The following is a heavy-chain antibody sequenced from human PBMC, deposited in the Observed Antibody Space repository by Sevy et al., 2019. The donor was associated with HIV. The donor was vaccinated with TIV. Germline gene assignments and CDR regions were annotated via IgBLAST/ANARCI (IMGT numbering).Heavy chain of an antibody. V-gene: IGHV3-21*01. CDR1: GFTFNSYS. CDR3: ARGENWNYAEY. D-gene: IGHD1-1*01. CDR2: ISGLCNYI. Sequence: GGSLRLSCAASGFTFNSYSINWVRQAPGKGLEWVSYISGLCNYIYYADSLKGRFTISRDNAKDSVYLQMNSLRVEDSAVYYCARGENWNYAEYWGQGILVTVSS. J-gene: IGHJ4*02.